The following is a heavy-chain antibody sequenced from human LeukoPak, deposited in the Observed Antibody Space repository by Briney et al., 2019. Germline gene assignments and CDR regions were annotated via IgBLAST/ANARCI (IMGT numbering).Heavy chain of an antibody. J-gene: IGHJ4*02. CDR3: ARVTGNSFDY. CDR2: ISSSSSSK. V-gene: IGHV3-11*05. Sequence: GGSLRLSCTASGFTFSDYYMSWLRQAPGKGLEWVSYISSSSSSKKYADSVKGRFTISRDNAKNSLYLQMNSLRAEDTAVYYCARVTGNSFDYWGQGTLVTVSS. D-gene: IGHD3-10*01. CDR1: GFTFSDYY.